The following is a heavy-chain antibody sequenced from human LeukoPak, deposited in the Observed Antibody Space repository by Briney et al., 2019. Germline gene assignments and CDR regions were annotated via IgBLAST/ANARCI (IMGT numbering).Heavy chain of an antibody. CDR1: GFSFSSSS. Sequence: GGSLRLSCAASGFSFSSSSMNWVRQAPGRGLEWVSSISSNSTYKYYADSMKGRFTISRDNAKNSLSLQMKSLRAEDTAVYYCVRGEYSYGPLDYYYYMDVWGKGTTVTVSS. J-gene: IGHJ6*03. V-gene: IGHV3-21*01. CDR2: ISSNSTYK. D-gene: IGHD5-18*01. CDR3: VRGEYSYGPLDYYYYMDV.